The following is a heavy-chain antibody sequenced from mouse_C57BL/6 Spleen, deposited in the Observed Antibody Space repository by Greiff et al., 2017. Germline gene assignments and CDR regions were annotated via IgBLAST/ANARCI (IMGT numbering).Heavy chain of an antibody. CDR2: IRNKANNHAT. CDR3: TGWDY. Sequence: EVQVVEPGGGLVQPGGSMKLSCAASGFTFSDAWLDWVRQSPEKGLEWVAEIRNKANNHATYYAESVKGRFTIARDDSKSSVYLQMNSLRAEDTGIYYCTGWDYWGQGTTLTVSS. D-gene: IGHD2-3*01. J-gene: IGHJ2*01. V-gene: IGHV6-6*01. CDR1: GFTFSDAW.